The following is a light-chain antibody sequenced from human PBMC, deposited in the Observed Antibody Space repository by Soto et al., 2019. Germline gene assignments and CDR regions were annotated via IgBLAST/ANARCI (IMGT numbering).Light chain of an antibody. V-gene: IGKV3-15*01. CDR1: QSINSN. Sequence: EIVMTQSPATLSVSPGERATLSYRASQSINSNLAWYQQKPGQAPRLLIHGASTTATDTPARFSGSGSGTEFTLTISSLQSEDFAVYYCQQYNNWPRTFGQGTKVEIK. CDR3: QQYNNWPRT. CDR2: GAS. J-gene: IGKJ1*01.